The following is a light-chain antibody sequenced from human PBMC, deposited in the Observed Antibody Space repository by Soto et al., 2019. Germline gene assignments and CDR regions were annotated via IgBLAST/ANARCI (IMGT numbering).Light chain of an antibody. CDR3: LQDYNYPYT. V-gene: IGKV1-6*01. Sequence: AIQMTQSPSSLSASVGDRVTITCRASQGIKNDVAWYQQKPGKDPKLLIYAASSLQSGVPSRFSGSGSGTDFTLTISSLQPEDFATYYCLQDYNYPYTFGQGTRLEIK. J-gene: IGKJ5*01. CDR2: AAS. CDR1: QGIKND.